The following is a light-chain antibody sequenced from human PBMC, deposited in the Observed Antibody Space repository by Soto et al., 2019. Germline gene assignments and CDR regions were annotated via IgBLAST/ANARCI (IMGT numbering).Light chain of an antibody. CDR3: CSYAGSSPYV. CDR2: EVS. CDR1: SSDVGSYNL. J-gene: IGLJ1*01. V-gene: IGLV2-23*02. Sequence: SALPQPASLTGSPGQSIIISCTGTSSDVGSYNLVSWYQQHPGKAPKLMIYEVSKRPSGVSNRFSGSKSGNTASLTISGLQAENEADYYCCSYAGSSPYVFGTGTKVIVL.